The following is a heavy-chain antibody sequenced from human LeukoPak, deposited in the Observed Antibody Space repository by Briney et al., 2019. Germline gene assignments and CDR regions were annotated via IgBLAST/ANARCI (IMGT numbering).Heavy chain of an antibody. CDR1: GFSFSSYW. CDR3: ARVQQYDKFDS. V-gene: IGHV3-20*04. D-gene: IGHD3-22*01. Sequence: GGSLTLSCAPSGFSFSSYWMSWVRQAAGRGLEWVAGISWNENHIGYADSVKGRFSISSDNAKKPLYLQMNSLRAEDTALYYCARVQQYDKFDSWGQGTLVTVAS. CDR2: ISWNENHI. J-gene: IGHJ4*02.